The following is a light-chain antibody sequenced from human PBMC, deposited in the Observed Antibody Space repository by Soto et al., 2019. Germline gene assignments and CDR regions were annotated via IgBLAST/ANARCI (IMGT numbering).Light chain of an antibody. V-gene: IGKV3-20*01. Sequence: PGESATLSCMASQTVSITYLTWYQQKPGQAPRLLIFGASKRATGIPDRFSGSGSGRDFTLTIGGLEPEDFAVYYCQLYGSSPLISFGQGHDWRL. CDR1: QTVSITY. J-gene: IGKJ5*01. CDR2: GAS. CDR3: QLYGSSPLIS.